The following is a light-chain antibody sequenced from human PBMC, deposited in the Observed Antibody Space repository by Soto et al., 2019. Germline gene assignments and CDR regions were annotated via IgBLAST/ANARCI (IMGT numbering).Light chain of an antibody. J-gene: IGKJ4*01. CDR2: DTS. CDR1: QSVGSS. Sequence: EIVLTQAQATLSLSPGELATLSCRASQSVGSSLAWYQQKPGQAPRLLIYDTSNRATGIPARFSGSGSGTDFTLAISSLEPEDFAVYYCQQRNNWPLLMTFGGGTKVEIK. CDR3: QQRNNWPLLMT. V-gene: IGKV3-11*01.